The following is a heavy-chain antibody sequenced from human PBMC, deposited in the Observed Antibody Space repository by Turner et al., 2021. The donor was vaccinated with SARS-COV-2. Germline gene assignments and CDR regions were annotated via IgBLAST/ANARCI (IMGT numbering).Heavy chain of an antibody. V-gene: IGHV3-9*01. CDR3: AKVTYLRSWYGLGAFDI. J-gene: IGHJ3*02. CDR2: ISWNSDSR. Sequence: EVQLVESGGGLVQPGRSLRLSCAASGFTFDDYAMHWVRQAPGKGLELVSGISWNSDSRAYADSGKGRFTISRDNAKNSLYLQMNSLRAEDTALYYCAKVTYLRSWYGLGAFDIWGQGTMVTVSS. CDR1: GFTFDDYA. D-gene: IGHD6-13*01.